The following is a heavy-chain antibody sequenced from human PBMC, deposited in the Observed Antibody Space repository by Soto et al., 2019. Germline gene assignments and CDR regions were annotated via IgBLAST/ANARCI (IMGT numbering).Heavy chain of an antibody. Sequence: GGSLRLSCAASGFTFSSYSMNWVRQAPGKGLEWVSSISSSSSYIYYADSVKGRFTISRDNAKNSLYLQMNSLRAEDTAVYYCARDWNDGRASYYYYGMDVWGQGTTVTVSS. CDR2: ISSSSSYI. V-gene: IGHV3-21*01. J-gene: IGHJ6*02. CDR3: ARDWNDGRASYYYYGMDV. D-gene: IGHD1-1*01. CDR1: GFTFSSYS.